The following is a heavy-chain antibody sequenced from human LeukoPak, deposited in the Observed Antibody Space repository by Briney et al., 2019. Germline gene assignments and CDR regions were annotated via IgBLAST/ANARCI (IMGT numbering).Heavy chain of an antibody. Sequence: SETLSLTCSVSGGSISSSSYYWGWIRQPPGKGLEWIGSVYYSGSTSYNPSLKSRVTISVDTSKNQFSLKLNSVTAADTAIYYCARQKIETDYSQTLDNWGQGTLVTVSS. V-gene: IGHV4-39*01. J-gene: IGHJ4*02. CDR3: ARQKIETDYSQTLDN. CDR2: VYYSGST. CDR1: GGSISSSSYY. D-gene: IGHD3-9*01.